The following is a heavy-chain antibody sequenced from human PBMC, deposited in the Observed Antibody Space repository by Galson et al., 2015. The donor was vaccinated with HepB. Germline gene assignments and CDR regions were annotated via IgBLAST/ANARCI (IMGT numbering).Heavy chain of an antibody. Sequence: SVKVSCKASGYTFSSYIITWVRQAPGQGLELMGWITAYNGNTNYAQKLQGRVTMTTDTSTRTAYMELRSLRSDDTAVYYCARLFYVSDSSGYSWFDPWGQGTLVTVSS. J-gene: IGHJ5*02. CDR1: GYTFSSYI. D-gene: IGHD3-22*01. V-gene: IGHV1-18*01. CDR2: ITAYNGNT. CDR3: ARLFYVSDSSGYSWFDP.